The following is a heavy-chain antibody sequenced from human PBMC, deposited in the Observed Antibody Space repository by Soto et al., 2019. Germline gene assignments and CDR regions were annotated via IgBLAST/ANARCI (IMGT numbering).Heavy chain of an antibody. CDR1: GFTLSDYG. CDR2: IWHDGGEK. D-gene: IGHD3-22*01. V-gene: IGHV3-33*01. Sequence: QVQLVESGGGVVQPGRSLRLSCTASGFTLSDYGMHWVRQAPGKGLEWVAVIWHDGGEKYYADSVTGRFTISRDNSKNTVHLQIDSLGTEDTALYYCARDPGRDSPIDYWGQGTLVIVSS. CDR3: ARDPGRDSPIDY. J-gene: IGHJ4*02.